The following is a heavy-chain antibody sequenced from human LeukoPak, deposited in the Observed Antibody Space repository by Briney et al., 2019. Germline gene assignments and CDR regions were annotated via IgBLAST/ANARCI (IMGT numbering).Heavy chain of an antibody. D-gene: IGHD6-13*01. CDR1: GFTFSAYT. V-gene: IGHV3-21*01. CDR2: IGRSGNYI. J-gene: IGHJ6*03. CDR3: ARQAGPYYMDV. Sequence: GGSLRLSCAASGFTFSAYTMNWVRQAPGKGLEWVSSIGRSGNYIYHADSVEGRFTISRDNAKNSLYLQMSSLRAEDTAVYYCARQAGPYYMDVWGKGTTVTVSS.